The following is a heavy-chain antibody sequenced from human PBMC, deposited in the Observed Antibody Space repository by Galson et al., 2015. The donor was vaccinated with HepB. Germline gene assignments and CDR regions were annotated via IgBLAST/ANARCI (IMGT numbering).Heavy chain of an antibody. Sequence: SLRLSCAASGFTFSSYSMNWVRQAPGKGLEWVSYISSSSSTIYYADSVKGRFTISRDNAKNSLYLQMNSLRAEDTAVYYCARDATTYYYDSSGAPFDYWGQGTLVTVSS. V-gene: IGHV3-48*01. D-gene: IGHD3-22*01. CDR1: GFTFSSYS. CDR2: ISSSSSTI. CDR3: ARDATTYYYDSSGAPFDY. J-gene: IGHJ4*02.